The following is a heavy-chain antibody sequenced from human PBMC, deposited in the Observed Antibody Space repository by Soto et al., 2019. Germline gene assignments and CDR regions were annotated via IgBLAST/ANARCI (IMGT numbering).Heavy chain of an antibody. J-gene: IGHJ4*02. V-gene: IGHV4-59*08. CDR3: ARRFGRNFDY. CDR2: IYYSGGT. Sequence: QVQLQESGPELVKPSETLSLTCTVSGGSISSYYWSWIRQPPGKGLELIGYIYYSGGTNYNPSLKRRVAISVDTSKNPFSLKLSSVTAADTAVYYCARRFGRNFDYWGQGTLVTVSS. CDR1: GGSISSYY. D-gene: IGHD3-16*01.